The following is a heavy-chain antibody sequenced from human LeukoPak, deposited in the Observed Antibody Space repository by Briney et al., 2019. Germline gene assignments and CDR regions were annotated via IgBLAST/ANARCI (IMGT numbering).Heavy chain of an antibody. D-gene: IGHD2-2*01. Sequence: GGSLRLSCAAPGFTLSTYWMTWVRQAPGKGLEWVAYIRQDGSEKYYVDSVKGRFTISRDNAKNSLNLQMDSLRVEDTAVYYCARDGGVAAAPFDPWGQGTLVTVSS. CDR1: GFTLSTYW. V-gene: IGHV3-7*01. CDR2: IRQDGSEK. CDR3: ARDGGVAAAPFDP. J-gene: IGHJ5*02.